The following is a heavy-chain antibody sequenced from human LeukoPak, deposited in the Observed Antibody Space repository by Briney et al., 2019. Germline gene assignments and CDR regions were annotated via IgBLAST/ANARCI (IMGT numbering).Heavy chain of an antibody. D-gene: IGHD1-1*01. CDR1: GGSISSYY. V-gene: IGHV4-59*12. CDR2: IYYSGST. CDR3: ARVTTYYYYMDV. J-gene: IGHJ6*03. Sequence: MPSETLSLTCTVSGGSISSYYWSWIRQPPGKGLEWIGYIYYSGSTNYNSSLKSRLTISVDTSKNQFSLKLSSVTAADTTVYYCARVTTYYYYMDVWGKGTTVTVSS.